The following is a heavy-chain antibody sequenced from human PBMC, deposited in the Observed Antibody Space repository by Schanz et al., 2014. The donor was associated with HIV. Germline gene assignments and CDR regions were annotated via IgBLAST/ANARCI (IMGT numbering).Heavy chain of an antibody. CDR3: ARDQNVISMVRGVMGGVDY. D-gene: IGHD3-10*01. CDR2: INPNEGDT. Sequence: QVQLVQSGAAVKKPGASVKVSCKASGYTFTDYFVHWVRQAPGQGLEWMGWINPNEGDTKFAQKFRGRVTMTRDTSISTAYMELTRLRYDDTAVYYCARDQNVISMVRGVMGGVDYWGQGTLVTVSS. V-gene: IGHV1-2*02. J-gene: IGHJ4*02. CDR1: GYTFTDYF.